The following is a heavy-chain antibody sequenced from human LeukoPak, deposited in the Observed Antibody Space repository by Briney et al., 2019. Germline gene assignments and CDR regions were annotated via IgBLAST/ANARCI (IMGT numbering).Heavy chain of an antibody. CDR2: ISSSSSTI. CDR3: ARGLLWFGDH. CDR1: GFTLSTYS. J-gene: IGHJ4*02. V-gene: IGHV3-48*04. Sequence: QTGGSLRLSCAASGFTLSTYSMNWVRQAPGKGLEWVSYISSSSSTIYYADSVKGRFTISRDNVKNSLYLQMNSLRAEDTAVYYCARGLLWFGDHWGQGTLVTVSS. D-gene: IGHD3-10*01.